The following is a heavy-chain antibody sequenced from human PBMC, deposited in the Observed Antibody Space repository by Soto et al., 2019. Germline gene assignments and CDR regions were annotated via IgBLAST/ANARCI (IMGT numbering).Heavy chain of an antibody. D-gene: IGHD2-21*01. CDR1: GFSLSTSGVG. CDR2: IYWDDDK. Sequence: QITLKESGPTLAKPTQTLTLTCTFSGFSLSTSGVGVGWIRQPPGKALECLALIYWDDDKRYSPSLKSRLTITKDAFKTLVVLTMTSMDPVDTATYYCAHVKASTLLLALPCYFVYWGQGTLVAVSS. CDR3: AHVKASTLLLALPCYFVY. J-gene: IGHJ4*02. V-gene: IGHV2-5*02.